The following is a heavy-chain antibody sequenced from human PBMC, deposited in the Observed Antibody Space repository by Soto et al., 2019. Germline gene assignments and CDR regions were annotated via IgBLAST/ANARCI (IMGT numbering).Heavy chain of an antibody. D-gene: IGHD3-9*01. J-gene: IGHJ4*02. V-gene: IGHV3-9*01. Sequence: EVQLVESGGGLVQPGRSLRLSCAASGFTFDDYAMHWVRQAPGKGLEWVSGISWNSGSIGYADSVKGRFTISRDNAKNSLYLQMNSLRAEDTALYYCANADSPYYDILTGPLIDYWGQGTLVTVSS. CDR3: ANADSPYYDILTGPLIDY. CDR1: GFTFDDYA. CDR2: ISWNSGSI.